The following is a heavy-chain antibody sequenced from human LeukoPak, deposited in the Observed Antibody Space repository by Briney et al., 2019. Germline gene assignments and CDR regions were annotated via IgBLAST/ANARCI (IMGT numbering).Heavy chain of an antibody. CDR2: IFYSGST. D-gene: IGHD1-26*01. J-gene: IGHJ4*02. CDR3: ARSGIVGAGGYFDY. CDR1: GGSINNYY. Sequence: SETLSLTCTVSGGSINNYYWSWLRQPPGMGLDWFGYIFYSGSTNYNPSLKSRLTISVDTSKNQFSLKLRSVTAADTAVYYCARSGIVGAGGYFDYWGQGTLVTVSS. V-gene: IGHV4-59*01.